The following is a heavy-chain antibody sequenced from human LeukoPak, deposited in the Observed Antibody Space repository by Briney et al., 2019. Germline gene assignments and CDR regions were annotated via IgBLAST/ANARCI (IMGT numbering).Heavy chain of an antibody. J-gene: IGHJ4*02. CDR3: AKDRRPTVTAFDY. CDR1: GFTFDDYA. Sequence: SLRLSCAASGFTFDDYAMHWVRQAPGKGLEWVSGISWNSGSIGYADSVKGRFTISRDNAKNSLYLQMNSLRAEDTALYYCAKDRRPTVTAFDYWGQGTLVTVSS. D-gene: IGHD4-17*01. V-gene: IGHV3-9*01. CDR2: ISWNSGSI.